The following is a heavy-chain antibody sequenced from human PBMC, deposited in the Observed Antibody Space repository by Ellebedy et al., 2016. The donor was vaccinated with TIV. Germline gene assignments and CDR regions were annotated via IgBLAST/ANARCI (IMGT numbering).Heavy chain of an antibody. CDR1: GLSLYSGPYY. Sequence: LRLSCAVSGLSLYSGPYYWTWIRQFTGKGLEWIGYIYYSESTYYNPSIKSRLTISADTSRNQFSLNLTSVTAADTAIYFCARREPYGSGSYFDSWGQGTLVTVSA. V-gene: IGHV4-31*11. D-gene: IGHD3-10*01. CDR2: IYYSEST. CDR3: ARREPYGSGSYFDS. J-gene: IGHJ4*02.